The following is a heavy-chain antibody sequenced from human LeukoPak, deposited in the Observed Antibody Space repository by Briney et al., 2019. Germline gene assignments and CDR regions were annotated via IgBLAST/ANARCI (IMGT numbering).Heavy chain of an antibody. CDR1: GGSISSYF. CDR2: VYYSGST. D-gene: IGHD4-23*01. J-gene: IGHJ4*02. CDR3: ARTGGGNGYFDY. V-gene: IGHV4-59*04. Sequence: SETLSLTCTVSGGSISSYFWSWIRQPPGKGLEWIGYVYYSGSTYYNPSLKSRVTISVDTSKNQFSLKLSSVTAADTAVYYCARTGGGNGYFDYWGQGTLVTVSS.